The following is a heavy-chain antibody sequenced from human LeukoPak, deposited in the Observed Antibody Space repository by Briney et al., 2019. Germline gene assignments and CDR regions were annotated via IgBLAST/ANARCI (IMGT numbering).Heavy chain of an antibody. J-gene: IGHJ4*02. Sequence: PSETLSLTCTVSGVSIGSSSYYWGWIRQPPGKGLEWIGSIYYSGSTYYNPSLKSRVTISVDTSKNQFSLKLSSVTAADTAVYYCASHAYSGYGGGFDYWGQGTLVTVSS. V-gene: IGHV4-39*07. CDR1: GVSIGSSSYY. CDR2: IYYSGST. D-gene: IGHD5-12*01. CDR3: ASHAYSGYGGGFDY.